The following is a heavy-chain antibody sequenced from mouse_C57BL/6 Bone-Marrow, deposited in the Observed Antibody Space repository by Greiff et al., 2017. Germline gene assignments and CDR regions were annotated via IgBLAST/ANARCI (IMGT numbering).Heavy chain of an antibody. V-gene: IGHV14-4*01. CDR3: TYYYGSSYYVYFDY. D-gene: IGHD1-1*01. J-gene: IGHJ2*01. CDR2: IDPENGDT. Sequence: EVQLQQSGAELVRPGASVKLSCTASGFNIKDDYMHWVKQRPEQGLEWIGWIDPENGDTEYASKFQGKATITADTSSNTAYLQLSSLTSEDTAVYYCTYYYGSSYYVYFDYWGQGTTLTVSS. CDR1: GFNIKDDY.